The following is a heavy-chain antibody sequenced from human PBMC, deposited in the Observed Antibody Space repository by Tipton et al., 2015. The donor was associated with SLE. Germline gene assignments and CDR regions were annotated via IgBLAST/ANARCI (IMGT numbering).Heavy chain of an antibody. V-gene: IGHV4-39*07. CDR2: IYYSGST. Sequence: TLSLTCTVSGGSIRSSTSYWVWIRQPPGKGLEWIGSIYYSGSTYYNPSLKSRVTISVDTSKNQFSLKLSSVTAADTAVYYCARLSSSSLGMDVWGQGTTVTVSS. CDR1: GGSIRSSTSY. D-gene: IGHD6-6*01. CDR3: ARLSSSSLGMDV. J-gene: IGHJ6*02.